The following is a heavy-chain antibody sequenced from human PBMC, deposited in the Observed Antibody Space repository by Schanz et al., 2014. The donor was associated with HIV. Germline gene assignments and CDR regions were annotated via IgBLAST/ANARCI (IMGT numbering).Heavy chain of an antibody. J-gene: IGHJ6*02. Sequence: EVQLVESGGGLAKLGGPLRLSCEASGFTFSSYSMNWVGQAPGKGQEWASPISNTVTYMYYADSVKGRFTISRDNAKNSLYLQMNSLRAEDTAVYYCARERYCTNGVCRVYGMGVWGQGATVTVSS. V-gene: IGHV3-21*01. CDR2: ISNTVTYM. D-gene: IGHD2-8*01. CDR1: GFTFSSYS. CDR3: ARERYCTNGVCRVYGMGV.